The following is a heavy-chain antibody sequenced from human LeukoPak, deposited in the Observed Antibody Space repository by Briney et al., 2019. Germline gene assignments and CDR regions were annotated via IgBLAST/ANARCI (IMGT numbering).Heavy chain of an antibody. J-gene: IGHJ4*02. CDR2: IYSSGST. D-gene: IGHD3-3*01. V-gene: IGHV4-4*07. CDR1: GGSISSYY. Sequence: SETLSLTCTVSGGSISSYYWSWIRQPAGKGLQWIGRIYSSGSTNYNPSLKSRVTMSVDTSKNQFSLRLSSVTAADTAVYYCARDHGFWSGPDYWGQGTLVTVSS. CDR3: ARDHGFWSGPDY.